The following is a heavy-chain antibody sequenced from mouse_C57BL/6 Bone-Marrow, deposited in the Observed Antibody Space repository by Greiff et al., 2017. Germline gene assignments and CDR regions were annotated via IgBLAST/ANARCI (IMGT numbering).Heavy chain of an antibody. V-gene: IGHV1-26*01. D-gene: IGHD2-3*01. CDR3: ARDDGYYGWFAY. CDR1: GYTFTDYY. J-gene: IGHJ3*01. CDR2: INPNNGGT. Sequence: EVQGVESGPELVKPGASVKISCKASGYTFTDYYMNWVKQSHGKSLEWIGDINPNNGGTSYNQKFKGKATLTVDKSSSTAYMELRSLTSEDSAVYYCARDDGYYGWFAYWGQGTLVTVSA.